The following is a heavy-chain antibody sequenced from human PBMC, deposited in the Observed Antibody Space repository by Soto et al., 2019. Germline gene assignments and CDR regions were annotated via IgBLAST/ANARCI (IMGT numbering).Heavy chain of an antibody. J-gene: IGHJ6*02. Sequence: ALSITCALFGCTINTVVYYWIWIRHLPGKGLEWIGYIYYSGGTQFNPSLKSRVSMSVDTSKNQFSLRLSSVTAADTAVYYCATLLGSHHHYYFGIDGWGQGTTVT. D-gene: IGHD2-8*02. CDR1: GCTINTVVYY. CDR3: ATLLGSHHHYYFGIDG. V-gene: IGHV4-31*11. CDR2: IYYSGGT.